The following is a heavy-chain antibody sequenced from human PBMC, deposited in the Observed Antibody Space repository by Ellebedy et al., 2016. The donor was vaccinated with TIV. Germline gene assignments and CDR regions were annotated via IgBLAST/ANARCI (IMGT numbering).Heavy chain of an antibody. CDR2: VSNSGDST. CDR3: SFKGVATRVY. J-gene: IGHJ4*02. CDR1: GFTFNSYW. Sequence: PGGSLRLSCVASGFTFNSYWMQWVRQAPGKGLEGVSAVSNSGDSTYYADSVKGRFTISRDNSKNTLYLQMSSLRAEDTAVYYCSFKGVATRVYWGQGTLVTVSS. V-gene: IGHV3-23*01. D-gene: IGHD4-23*01.